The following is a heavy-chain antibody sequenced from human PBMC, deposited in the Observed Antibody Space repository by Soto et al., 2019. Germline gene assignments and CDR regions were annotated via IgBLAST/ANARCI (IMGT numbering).Heavy chain of an antibody. D-gene: IGHD3-3*01. Sequence: GESLKISCKGSGYSFTSYWIGWVRQMPGKGLEWMGIIYPGDSDTRYSPSFQGQVTISADKSISTAYLQWSSLKASDTAMYYCARTYYDFWSGYYGFDYWGRGTLVTVSS. CDR2: IYPGDSDT. V-gene: IGHV5-51*01. CDR3: ARTYYDFWSGYYGFDY. CDR1: GYSFTSYW. J-gene: IGHJ4*02.